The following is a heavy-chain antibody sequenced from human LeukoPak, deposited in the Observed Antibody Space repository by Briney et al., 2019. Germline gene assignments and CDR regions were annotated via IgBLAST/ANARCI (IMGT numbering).Heavy chain of an antibody. CDR3: ARKYDILTGYDNWFDP. D-gene: IGHD3-9*01. CDR1: GSIFTDFY. J-gene: IGHJ5*02. Sequence: ASVKVSCKASGSIFTDFYMHWVRQAPGQGLEWMGWINLKNGGTNYAQKFQGRVTMTGDTSISTGYMELSSLRSDDTAVYFCARKYDILTGYDNWFDPWGQGTLVTVSS. CDR2: INLKNGGT. V-gene: IGHV1-2*02.